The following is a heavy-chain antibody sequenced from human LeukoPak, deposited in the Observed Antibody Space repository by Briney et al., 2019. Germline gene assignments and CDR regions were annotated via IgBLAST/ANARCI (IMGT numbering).Heavy chain of an antibody. Sequence: PGGSLRLSCAASGFTFSNAWMSWVRQAPGKGLEWVGRIKSKTDGGTTDYAAPVKGRFTISRDDSKNTLYLQMNSLKTEDTAVYYCTKGLRWELQRDYWGQGTLVTVSS. CDR1: GFTFSNAW. D-gene: IGHD1-26*01. CDR3: TKGLRWELQRDY. J-gene: IGHJ4*02. V-gene: IGHV3-15*01. CDR2: IKSKTDGGTT.